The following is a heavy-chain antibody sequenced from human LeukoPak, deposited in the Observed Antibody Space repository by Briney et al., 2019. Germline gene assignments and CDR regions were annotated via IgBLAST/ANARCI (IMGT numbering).Heavy chain of an antibody. J-gene: IGHJ1*01. CDR3: ARNIESIAAAGRRYFQH. CDR1: GFTFSSYW. Sequence: GRSLRLSCAASGFTFSSYWMSWVRQAPGKGLEWVANIKQDGSEKSYVDSVKGRFTISRDNAKNSLYLRMNSLRAEDTAVYYCARNIESIAAAGRRYFQHWGQGTLVTASS. CDR2: IKQDGSEK. V-gene: IGHV3-7*01. D-gene: IGHD6-13*01.